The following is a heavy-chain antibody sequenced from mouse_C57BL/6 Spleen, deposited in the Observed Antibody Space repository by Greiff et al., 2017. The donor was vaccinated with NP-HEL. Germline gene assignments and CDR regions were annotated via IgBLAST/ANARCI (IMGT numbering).Heavy chain of an antibody. D-gene: IGHD2-4*01. V-gene: IGHV1-59*01. Sequence: QVQLQQPGAELVRPGTSVKLSCKASGYTFTSYWMHWVKQRPGQGLEWIGVIDPSDSYTNYNQKFKGKATLTVDTSSSTAYMQLSSLTSEDSAVYYCARGDYEDFDYWGQGTTLTVSS. CDR3: ARGDYEDFDY. J-gene: IGHJ2*01. CDR1: GYTFTSYW. CDR2: IDPSDSYT.